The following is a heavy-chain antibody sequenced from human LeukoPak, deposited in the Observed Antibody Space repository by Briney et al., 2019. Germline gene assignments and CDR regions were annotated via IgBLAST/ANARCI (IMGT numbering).Heavy chain of an antibody. V-gene: IGHV3-30*04. CDR2: ISYDGSNK. CDR3: AREDGYNYRSIDY. J-gene: IGHJ4*02. Sequence: GGSLRLSCAASGFTFSSYAMHWVRQAPGKGLEWVAVISYDGSNKYYADSVKGRFTISRDNSKNTLYLQMNSLRAEDTAVYYCAREDGYNYRSIDYWGQGTLVTVSS. D-gene: IGHD5-24*01. CDR1: GFTFSSYA.